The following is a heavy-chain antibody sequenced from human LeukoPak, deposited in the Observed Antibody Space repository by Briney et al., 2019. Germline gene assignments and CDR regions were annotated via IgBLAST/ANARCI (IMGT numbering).Heavy chain of an antibody. CDR3: AREGDDCFDY. J-gene: IGHJ4*02. Sequence: PGGSLRLSRAASGFTFSSYGLNWVRQAPGKGLEWVSSISSSSSFIYYADSVKGRFTISRDNAKNSLFLQMNSLRAEDTAVYYCAREGDDCFDYWGQGTLVTVSS. D-gene: IGHD5-12*01. V-gene: IGHV3-21*01. CDR2: ISSSSSFI. CDR1: GFTFSSYG.